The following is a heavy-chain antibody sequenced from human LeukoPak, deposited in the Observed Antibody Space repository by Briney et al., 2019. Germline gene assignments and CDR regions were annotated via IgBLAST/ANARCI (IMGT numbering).Heavy chain of an antibody. CDR3: ARGPPMIR. CDR2: IYYSGSA. J-gene: IGHJ4*02. CDR1: GGSISTYY. Sequence: SETLSLTCTVSGGSISTYYWSCIRQPPGKGLEWIGYIYYSGSADYNPSLKSRVTILVDTSKNQFSLKLTSVTAADTAVYYCARGPPMIRWGQGTLVTVSS. D-gene: IGHD3-16*01. V-gene: IGHV4-59*01.